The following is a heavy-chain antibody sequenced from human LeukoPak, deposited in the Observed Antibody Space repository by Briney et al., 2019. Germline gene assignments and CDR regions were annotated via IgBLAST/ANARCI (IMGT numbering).Heavy chain of an antibody. CDR1: RFTFSSYW. J-gene: IGHJ6*03. Sequence: GGSLRLSCAASRFTFSSYWMSWVRQAPGKGLEWVANIKQDGSEKYYVDSVKGRFTISRDNAKNSLYLQMNSLRAEDTAVYYCARVRYDDYYYMDVWGKGTTVTVSS. CDR3: ARVRYDDYYYMDV. D-gene: IGHD5-12*01. V-gene: IGHV3-7*01. CDR2: IKQDGSEK.